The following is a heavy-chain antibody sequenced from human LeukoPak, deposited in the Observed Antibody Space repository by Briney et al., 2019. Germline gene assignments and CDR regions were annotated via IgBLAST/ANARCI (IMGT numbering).Heavy chain of an antibody. CDR1: GGSISSSNW. CDR3: ARSAASSGSYYFDY. Sequence: SETLSLTCAVSGGSISSSNWWSWVRQPPGKGLEWIGEIYHSGSTNYNPSLKSRVTISVDKSKNQFSLKLSSVTAADTAVYYCARSAASSGSYYFDYWGQGTLVTVSS. D-gene: IGHD1-26*01. J-gene: IGHJ4*02. CDR2: IYHSGST. V-gene: IGHV4-4*02.